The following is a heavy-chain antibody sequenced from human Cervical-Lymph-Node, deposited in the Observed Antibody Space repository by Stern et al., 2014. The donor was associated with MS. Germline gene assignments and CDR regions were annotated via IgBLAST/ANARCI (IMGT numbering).Heavy chain of an antibody. J-gene: IGHJ4*02. V-gene: IGHV3-48*02. CDR3: ASYTTTWYARFDY. CDR1: GFNFSSYS. D-gene: IGHD6-13*01. CDR2: ISSSSSTI. Sequence: EVHLVESGGGLVQPGGSLRLSCAASGFNFSSYSMTWVRQTPGKGLEWVSFISSSSSTIYYADSLKGRFTISRDSAKNSLYLQMHSLRDEDTAVYYCASYTTTWYARFDYWGQGILVTVSS.